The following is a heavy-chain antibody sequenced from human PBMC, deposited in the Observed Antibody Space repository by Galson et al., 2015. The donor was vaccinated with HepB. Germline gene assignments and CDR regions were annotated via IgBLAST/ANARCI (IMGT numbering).Heavy chain of an antibody. CDR3: VREIGTLEGLFQGPGFDL. CDR1: GYTFTSFG. CDR2: ISAYNGNT. D-gene: IGHD2/OR15-2a*01. J-gene: IGHJ4*02. V-gene: IGHV1-18*04. Sequence: SVKVSCKASGYTFTSFGISWVRQAPGQGLEWMGWISAYNGNTYYEQRFQGRVTMTTDASTSATYMELRSLRSDDTAVYDCVREIGTLEGLFQGPGFDLWGQGTLVTVSS.